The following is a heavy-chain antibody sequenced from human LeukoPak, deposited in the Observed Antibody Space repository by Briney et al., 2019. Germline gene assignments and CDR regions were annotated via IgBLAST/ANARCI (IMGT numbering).Heavy chain of an antibody. Sequence: GGSLRLSCAASGLIFSNSGMHWVRQAPGKGLEWVAFIQTDGNPKYYADSVRGRFTISRDNFKKTCYLQMDSLRVEDTAVYYCARETSSEIIGGMDVRGQGTTVTVTS. CDR3: ARETSSEIIGGMDV. V-gene: IGHV3-30*02. J-gene: IGHJ6*02. CDR2: IQTDGNPK. D-gene: IGHD3-22*01. CDR1: GLIFSNSG.